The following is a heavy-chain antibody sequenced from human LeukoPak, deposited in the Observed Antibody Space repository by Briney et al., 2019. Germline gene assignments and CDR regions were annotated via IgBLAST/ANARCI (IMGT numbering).Heavy chain of an antibody. CDR3: ARGYCSSTSCYLHYYGMDV. Sequence: SETLSLTCAVYGGSFSGYYWSWIRQPPGKGLEWIVEINHSGSTNYNPSLKSRVTISVNTSKNHFSLKLSSVTAADTAVYYCARGYCSSTSCYLHYYGMDVWGQGTTVTVSS. D-gene: IGHD2-2*01. J-gene: IGHJ6*02. CDR2: INHSGST. CDR1: GGSFSGYY. V-gene: IGHV4-34*01.